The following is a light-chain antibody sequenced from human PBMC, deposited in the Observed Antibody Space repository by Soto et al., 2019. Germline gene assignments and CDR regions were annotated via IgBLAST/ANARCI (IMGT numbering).Light chain of an antibody. CDR3: MQSIQLPIT. V-gene: IGKV2D-29*01. J-gene: IGKJ4*01. Sequence: VVLTKTPGPLSLTLGQPPPISSKSSQSPLSRVGRTYVYWYLQKPGQPPQLLIHEVSNRFSGVPDRFSGSGSGTDFTLKISRVEAEDVGVYYCMQSIQLPITFGGGTNVEIK. CDR2: EVS. CDR1: QSPLSRVGRTY.